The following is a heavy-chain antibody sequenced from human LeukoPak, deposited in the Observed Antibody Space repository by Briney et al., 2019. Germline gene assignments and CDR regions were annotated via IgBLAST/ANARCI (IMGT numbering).Heavy chain of an antibody. V-gene: IGHV1-18*01. D-gene: IGHD3-16*02. J-gene: IGHJ6*03. CDR1: GYTFTSYG. CDR3: ASRGIGLYDYVWGSYRYPYLSGYMDV. Sequence: ASVKVSCKASGYTFTSYGISWVRQAPGQGLEWMGWISAYNGNTNYAQKLQGRVTMTTDTSTSTAYMELRSLRSDDTAVYYCASRGIGLYDYVWGSYRYPYLSGYMDVWGKGTTVTISS. CDR2: ISAYNGNT.